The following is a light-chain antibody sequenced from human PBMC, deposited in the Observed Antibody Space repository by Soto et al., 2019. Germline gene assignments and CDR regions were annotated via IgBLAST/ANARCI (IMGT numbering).Light chain of an antibody. CDR1: SSDVGGYKF. J-gene: IGLJ1*01. CDR3: CSYTSGSRYV. V-gene: IGLV2-14*01. Sequence: QSVLTQPASVSGSPGQSITISCTGTSSDVGGYKFVSWYQQHPGKAPKFLIYDVNVRPSGVSDRFSGSKSGNTASLTISGLQAEDEADYYCCSYTSGSRYVFGTGTKATVL. CDR2: DVN.